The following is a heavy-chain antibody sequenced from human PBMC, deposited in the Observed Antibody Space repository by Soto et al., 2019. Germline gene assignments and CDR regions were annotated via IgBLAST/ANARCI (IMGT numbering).Heavy chain of an antibody. Sequence: ASVKVSCKASGYTFTGYYMHWVRQALGQGLEWMGWINPNSGGTNYAQKFQGRVTMTRDTSISTAYMELSRLRSDDTAVYYCARDLPDTAMVNPAYWGQGTLVTVSS. V-gene: IGHV1-2*02. J-gene: IGHJ4*02. CDR1: GYTFTGYY. CDR2: INPNSGGT. D-gene: IGHD5-18*01. CDR3: ARDLPDTAMVNPAY.